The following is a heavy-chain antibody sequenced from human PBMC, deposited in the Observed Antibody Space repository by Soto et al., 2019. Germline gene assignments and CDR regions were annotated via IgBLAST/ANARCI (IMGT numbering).Heavy chain of an antibody. CDR3: VRDRSRNWFDP. J-gene: IGHJ5*02. V-gene: IGHV3-74*03. CDR2: INGAGSSI. D-gene: IGHD2-15*01. CDR1: GFTFSLYW. Sequence: EVQLLESGGGLVQPGGSLRLSCAASGFTFSLYWMHWVRQVPGKGLVWVSRINGAGSSITYADSVKGRFTISRDNAKNTLYLQMNSLRAEDTAVYYCVRDRSRNWFDPWGLGTLVTVSS.